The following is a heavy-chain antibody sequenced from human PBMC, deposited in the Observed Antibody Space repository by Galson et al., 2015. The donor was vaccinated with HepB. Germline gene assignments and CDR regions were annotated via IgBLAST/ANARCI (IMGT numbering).Heavy chain of an antibody. V-gene: IGHV1-69*04. J-gene: IGHJ4*02. CDR2: IIPILGIA. CDR3: ASGKYGDGLFDY. D-gene: IGHD4-17*01. CDR1: GYTFTSYG. Sequence: SVKVSCKASGYTFTSYGISWVRQAPGQGLEWMGRIIPILGIANYAQKFQGRVTITADKSTSTAYMELSSLRSEDTAVYYCASGKYGDGLFDYWGQGTLVTVSS.